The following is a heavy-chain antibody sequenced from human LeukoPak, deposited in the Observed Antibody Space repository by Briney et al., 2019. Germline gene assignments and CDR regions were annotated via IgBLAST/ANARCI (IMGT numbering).Heavy chain of an antibody. CDR3: ARDVQAGPGY. D-gene: IGHD6-19*01. CDR2: INSDGSNT. CDR1: GFTFSFYW. Sequence: QPGGSLRLSCAASGFTFSFYWMHWVRQAPGKGLVWVSRINSDGSNTNYADSVKGRFTISRDNAKNTLHLQMNSLRAEDTAVYYCARDVQAGPGYWGQGTLVTVSS. J-gene: IGHJ4*02. V-gene: IGHV3-74*01.